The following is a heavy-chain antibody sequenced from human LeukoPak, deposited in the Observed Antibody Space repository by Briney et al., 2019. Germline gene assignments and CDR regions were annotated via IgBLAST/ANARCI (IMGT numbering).Heavy chain of an antibody. CDR3: ARYCTSTTCILRGFDY. CDR2: IYHTGSA. Sequence: TSETLSLTCSVSGYSFTSGHYWGWIRQPPGKGLEWIANIYHTGSAHYNPSLKSRVTISVDTSKNHFSLKLSSVTAPDTAVYYCARYCTSTTCILRGFDYWGQGTLVTVSS. V-gene: IGHV4-38-2*01. J-gene: IGHJ4*02. D-gene: IGHD2-2*01. CDR1: GYSFTSGHY.